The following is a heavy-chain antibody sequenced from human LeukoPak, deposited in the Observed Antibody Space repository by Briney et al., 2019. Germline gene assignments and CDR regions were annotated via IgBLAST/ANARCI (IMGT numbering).Heavy chain of an antibody. CDR2: ISGSGGST. CDR3: AKDSYRYYYDTSGYHYDY. CDR1: GFTFSSYG. J-gene: IGHJ4*02. D-gene: IGHD3-22*01. Sequence: GGSLRLSCAASGFTFSSYGMNWVRQAPGKGLEWVSGISGSGGSTYYADSVKGRFTISRDNSKNTLYLQMNSLRAEDTAVYCCAKDSYRYYYDTSGYHYDYWGQGTLVTVSS. V-gene: IGHV3-23*01.